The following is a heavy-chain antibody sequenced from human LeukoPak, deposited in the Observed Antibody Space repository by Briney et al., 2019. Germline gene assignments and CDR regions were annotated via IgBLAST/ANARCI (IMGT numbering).Heavy chain of an antibody. V-gene: IGHV3-7*01. Sequence: GGSLRLSCAASGFTFSSYWMSWVRQPPGKGLEWVANIKQDGSEKYYVDSVKGRFTISRDNAKNSLYLQMNSLRAEETAVYYCARNIVVVPAAIGAFDIWGQGTMVTVSS. D-gene: IGHD2-2*01. CDR3: ARNIVVVPAAIGAFDI. CDR2: IKQDGSEK. J-gene: IGHJ3*02. CDR1: GFTFSSYW.